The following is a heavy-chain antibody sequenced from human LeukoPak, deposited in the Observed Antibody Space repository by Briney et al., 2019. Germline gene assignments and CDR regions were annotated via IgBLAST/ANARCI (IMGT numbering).Heavy chain of an antibody. D-gene: IGHD3-22*01. Sequence: GASVKVSRKASGYTFTSYGISWVRQAPGQGLEWMGWMNPNSANTNYAQKFQGRVTMTRNTSIGTAYMELSSLRSEDTAVYYCAREVTGYYDSSGPFDYWGQGTLVTVSS. CDR3: AREVTGYYDSSGPFDY. CDR2: MNPNSANT. V-gene: IGHV1-8*02. CDR1: GYTFTSYG. J-gene: IGHJ4*02.